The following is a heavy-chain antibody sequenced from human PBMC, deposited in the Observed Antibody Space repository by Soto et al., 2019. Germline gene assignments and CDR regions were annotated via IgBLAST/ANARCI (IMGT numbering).Heavy chain of an antibody. J-gene: IGHJ4*02. CDR3: ARVAMTTGEYFDY. V-gene: IGHV4-30-4*01. D-gene: IGHD4-17*01. CDR2: IYYSGST. Sequence: PSETLSLTCTVSGGSISSGDYYWSWIRQPPGKGLEWIGYIYYSGSTYYNPSLKSRVTISVDTSKNQFSLKLSSVTAADTAVYYCARVAMTTGEYFDYWGQGTLVTVSS. CDR1: GGSISSGDYY.